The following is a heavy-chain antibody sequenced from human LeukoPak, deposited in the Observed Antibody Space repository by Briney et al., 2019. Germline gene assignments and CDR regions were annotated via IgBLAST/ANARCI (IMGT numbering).Heavy chain of an antibody. CDR2: INPNSGGT. CDR3: ARAPGPYCSSTSCYWRENNWFDP. D-gene: IGHD2-2*01. Sequence: ASVKVSCKASGYTFATYGTTWVRQAPGQGLEWMGWINPNSGGTNYAQKFQGRVTMTRDTSISTAYMELSRLRSDDTAVYYCARAPGPYCSSTSCYWRENNWFDPWGQGTLVTVSS. CDR1: GYTFATYG. J-gene: IGHJ5*02. V-gene: IGHV1-2*02.